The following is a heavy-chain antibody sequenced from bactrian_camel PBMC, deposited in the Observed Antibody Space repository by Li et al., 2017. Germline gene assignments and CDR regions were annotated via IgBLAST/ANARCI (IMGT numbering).Heavy chain of an antibody. D-gene: IGHD2*01. CDR2: IATGSGNT. Sequence: HVPLVESGGGSVQAGGSLRLSCAASGYTYNRNCMAWFRQAPGKEREGVARIATGSGNTYYADSVKGRFTISQDNAKNTVYLQMNSLKPEDTAMYYCAARGPYCYTKLSVRDFTYWGQGTQVTVS. CDR3: AARGPYCYTKLSVRDFTY. CDR1: GYTYNRNC. J-gene: IGHJ6*01. V-gene: IGHV3S1*01.